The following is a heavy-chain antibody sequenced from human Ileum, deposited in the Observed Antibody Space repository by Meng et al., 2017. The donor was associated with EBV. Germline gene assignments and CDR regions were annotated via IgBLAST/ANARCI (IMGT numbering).Heavy chain of an antibody. V-gene: IGHV4-4*02. CDR3: ARHSGYNQGY. D-gene: IGHD5-24*01. J-gene: IGHJ4*02. CDR2: IYYSGSP. Sequence: QGRLQESGQGLVKPSGTLSLICVVFDGSISSSNWWSWVRQPPGKGLEWIGQIYYSGSPSYNPSLKSRVTMSVDKSKNQVSLNLNSVTAADTALYYCARHSGYNQGYWGQGTLVTVSS. CDR1: DGSISSSNW.